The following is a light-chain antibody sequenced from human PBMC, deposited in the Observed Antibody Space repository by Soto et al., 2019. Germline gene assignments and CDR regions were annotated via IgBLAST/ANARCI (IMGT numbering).Light chain of an antibody. J-gene: IGKJ4*01. CDR1: QSVSSY. CDR2: DAS. V-gene: IGKV3-11*01. CDR3: QQRSNWVT. Sequence: IGLYQSPATLSVSPGESATLSCRASQSVSSYLAWSQQKPGQAPRLLIYDASNRATGIPARFSGSGSGTDFTLTISSLEPEDFAVYYCQQRSNWVTFGGGTIVDIK.